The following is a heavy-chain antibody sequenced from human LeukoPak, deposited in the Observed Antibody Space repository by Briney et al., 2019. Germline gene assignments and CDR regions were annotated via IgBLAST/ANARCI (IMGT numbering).Heavy chain of an antibody. D-gene: IGHD3-3*01. Sequence: GASVKVSCKASGYTFTRNALNWVRQAPGQGLDWMGWINPNTGNPTYAQGFTGRFVFSLDTSVSTAYLRITSLKAEDTAVYYCARTYYDSWSGYHKFDYWGQGTLVTVSS. CDR1: GYTFTRNA. CDR2: INPNTGNP. CDR3: ARTYYDSWSGYHKFDY. J-gene: IGHJ4*02. V-gene: IGHV7-4-1*02.